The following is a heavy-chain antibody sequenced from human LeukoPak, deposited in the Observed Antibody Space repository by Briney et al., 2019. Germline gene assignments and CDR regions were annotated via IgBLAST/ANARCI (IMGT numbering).Heavy chain of an antibody. V-gene: IGHV3-48*01. CDR3: AREAGYSSGWYPDAFDI. J-gene: IGHJ3*02. D-gene: IGHD6-19*01. CDR2: ISSSSSTI. CDR1: GFTFSSYS. Sequence: GSLRLSCAASGFTFSSYSMNWVRQAPGKGLEWVSYISSSSSTIYYADSVKGRFTISRDNAKNSLYLQMNSLRAEDTAVYYCAREAGYSSGWYPDAFDIWGQGTMVTVSS.